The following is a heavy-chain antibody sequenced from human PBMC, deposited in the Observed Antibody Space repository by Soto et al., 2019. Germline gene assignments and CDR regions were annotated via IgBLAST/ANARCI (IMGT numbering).Heavy chain of an antibody. D-gene: IGHD3-10*01. V-gene: IGHV4-59*08. Sequence: SETLSLTCSVSGVSVSDYHWTWIRLTPKKELQWIGFIHYNGRTDSSPSLKSRVTISLDMSKNVFSLKLTSVTAADTAMYFCARHLISSGSGNHSPFESWGQGTRVTVSS. J-gene: IGHJ4*02. CDR1: GVSVSDYH. CDR3: ARHLISSGSGNHSPFES. CDR2: IHYNGRT.